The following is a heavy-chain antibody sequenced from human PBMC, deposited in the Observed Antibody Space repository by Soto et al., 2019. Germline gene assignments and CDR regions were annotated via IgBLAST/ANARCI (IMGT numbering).Heavy chain of an antibody. CDR3: ARGDYGGDSGSAYFDY. Sequence: HLQLQESGSGLVKPSQTLSLTCAVSGGSISSGGYTWSWIRHPPGKDLEWIGYSYHTGSTYYNPSLKSRVTISVDRSKNQSSLKLSSVTAADTAVYYCARGDYGGDSGSAYFDYWGRGTLVTVSS. J-gene: IGHJ4*02. CDR2: SYHTGST. CDR1: GGSISSGGYT. D-gene: IGHD2-21*02. V-gene: IGHV4-30-2*01.